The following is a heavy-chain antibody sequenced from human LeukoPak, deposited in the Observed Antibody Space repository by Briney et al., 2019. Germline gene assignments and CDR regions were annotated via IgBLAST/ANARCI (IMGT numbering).Heavy chain of an antibody. D-gene: IGHD3-10*01. CDR3: ARHTSMVRGVMKYYFDY. CDR1: GGSISSSSYY. Sequence: SETLSLTCTVSGGSISSSSYYWVWMRQPPGKGLEWIGSIYYSGSTYYNPSLKSRVTITVDTSKNQFSLRLNSVTAADTAVYYCARHTSMVRGVMKYYFDYWGQGTLATVSS. CDR2: IYYSGST. J-gene: IGHJ4*02. V-gene: IGHV4-39*01.